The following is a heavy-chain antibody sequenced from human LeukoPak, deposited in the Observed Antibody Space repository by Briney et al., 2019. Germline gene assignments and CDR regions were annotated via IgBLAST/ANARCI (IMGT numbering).Heavy chain of an antibody. V-gene: IGHV3-30-3*01. CDR2: ISYDGSNK. Sequence: PGGSLRLSCAASGFTFSSYAMHWVRQAPGKGLEWVAVISYDGSNKYYADSVKGRFTISRDNSKNTLYLQMNSLRAEDTAVYYCARLTGGSSYYFDYWGQGTLVTVSS. D-gene: IGHD6-6*01. CDR3: ARLTGGSSYYFDY. J-gene: IGHJ4*02. CDR1: GFTFSSYA.